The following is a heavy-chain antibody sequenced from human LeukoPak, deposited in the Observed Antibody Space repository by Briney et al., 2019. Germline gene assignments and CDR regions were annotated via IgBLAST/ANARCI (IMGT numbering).Heavy chain of an antibody. CDR1: GGSFSGYY. V-gene: IGHV4-34*01. Sequence: SETLSLTCAVYGGSFSGYYWSWIRQPPGKGLEWIGEINHSGSTNYNPSLKSQVTISVDTSKNQFSLKLSAVAAADTAVYYCARVRDYYYYGMDVWGQGTTVTVSS. J-gene: IGHJ6*02. D-gene: IGHD3-10*01. CDR3: ARVRDYYYYGMDV. CDR2: INHSGST.